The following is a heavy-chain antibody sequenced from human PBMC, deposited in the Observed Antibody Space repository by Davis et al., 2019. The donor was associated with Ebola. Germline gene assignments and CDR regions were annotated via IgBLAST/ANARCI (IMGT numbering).Heavy chain of an antibody. V-gene: IGHV3-30*18. J-gene: IGHJ3*02. D-gene: IGHD2-2*01. Sequence: PGGSLRLFCAASGFTFSSYGMHWVRQAPGKGLEWVAVISYDGSNKYYADSVKGRFTISRDNSKNTLYLQMNSLRAEDTAVYYCAKRGVVVPAAIFAFDIWGQGTMVTVSS. CDR1: GFTFSSYG. CDR3: AKRGVVVPAAIFAFDI. CDR2: ISYDGSNK.